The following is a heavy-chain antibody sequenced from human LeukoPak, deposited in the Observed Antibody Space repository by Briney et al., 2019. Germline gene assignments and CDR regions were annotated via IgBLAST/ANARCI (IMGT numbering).Heavy chain of an antibody. CDR1: GFTVSSNY. Sequence: PGRSLRLSCAASGFTVSSNYMSWVRQAPGKGLEWVSVIYSGGSTYYADSVKGRFTISRDNSKNTLYLQMNSLRAEDTAVYYCARVGGFYELDYWGQGTLVTVSS. CDR2: IYSGGST. V-gene: IGHV3-53*01. D-gene: IGHD3-16*01. CDR3: ARVGGFYELDY. J-gene: IGHJ4*02.